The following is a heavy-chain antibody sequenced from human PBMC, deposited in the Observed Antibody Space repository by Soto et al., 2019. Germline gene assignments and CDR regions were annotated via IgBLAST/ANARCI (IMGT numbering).Heavy chain of an antibody. CDR3: ASTSMGNFDY. J-gene: IGHJ4*02. V-gene: IGHV4-31*03. D-gene: IGHD3-10*01. Sequence: TSETLSLTCTVSGGSISSGGYYWSWIRQHPGKGLEWIGYIYYSGSTYYNPSLKSRVTISVDTSKNQFSLKLSSVTAADTAVYYCASTSMGNFDYWGQGTLVTVSS. CDR2: IYYSGST. CDR1: GGSISSGGYY.